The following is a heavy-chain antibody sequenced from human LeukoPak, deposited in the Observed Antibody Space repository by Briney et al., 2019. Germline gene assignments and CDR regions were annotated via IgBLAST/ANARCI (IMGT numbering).Heavy chain of an antibody. CDR3: ATHRWRSSWFYFDY. V-gene: IGHV1-24*01. D-gene: IGHD6-13*01. CDR2: FDPEDGET. J-gene: IGHJ4*02. CDR1: GYTLTELS. Sequence: GASVKVSCKVSGYTLTELSMHWVRQAPGKGLEWMGGFDPEDGETIYARKFQGRVTMTEDTSTDTAYMELSSLRSEDTAVYYCATHRWRSSWFYFDYWGQGTLVTVSS.